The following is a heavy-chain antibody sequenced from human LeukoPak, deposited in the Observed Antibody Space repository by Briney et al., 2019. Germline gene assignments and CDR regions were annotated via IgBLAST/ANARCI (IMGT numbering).Heavy chain of an antibody. V-gene: IGHV3-23*01. CDR2: ISGSGGST. CDR1: GFTFSSYA. Sequence: GGSLRLSCAASGFTFSSYAVSWVRQAPGKGLEWVSAISGSGGSTYYADSVKGRFTISRDNSKNTLYLQMNSLRAEDTAVYYCAKANLYDILTGYYNFNLWGQGTLVTVSS. D-gene: IGHD3-9*01. J-gene: IGHJ5*02. CDR3: AKANLYDILTGYYNFNL.